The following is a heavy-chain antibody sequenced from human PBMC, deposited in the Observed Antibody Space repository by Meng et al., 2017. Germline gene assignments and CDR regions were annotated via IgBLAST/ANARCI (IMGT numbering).Heavy chain of an antibody. CDR2: MSSSGSYI. CDR1: GFSFSSHS. J-gene: IGHJ6*02. CDR3: ARERYSTSWFDYYNYGMDV. D-gene: IGHD6-13*01. V-gene: IGHV3-21*01. Sequence: GESLKISCAASGFSFSSHSMNWVRQAPGKGLEWASLMSSSGSYIYYADSVKGRFTTSRDNAKNSLHLQMNSLRVEDTAVYYCARERYSTSWFDYYNYGMDVWGQGTTVTVSS.